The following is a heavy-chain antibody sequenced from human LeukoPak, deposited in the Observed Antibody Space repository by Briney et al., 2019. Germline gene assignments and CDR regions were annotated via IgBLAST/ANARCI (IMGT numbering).Heavy chain of an antibody. J-gene: IGHJ4*02. CDR1: GFSFSSQW. CDR3: ARDPGYYFDY. Sequence: GGSLRLSCAASGFSFSSQWMSWVRQAPGKGLEWVSSISGSSSYIYYADSVKGRFTISRDNAKNSLHLQMSSLRAEDTAVYYCARDPGYYFDYWGQGTLVTVSS. CDR2: ISGSSSYI. V-gene: IGHV3-21*01.